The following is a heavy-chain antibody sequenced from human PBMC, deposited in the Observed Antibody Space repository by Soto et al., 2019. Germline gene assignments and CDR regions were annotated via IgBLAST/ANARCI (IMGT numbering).Heavy chain of an antibody. Sequence: PSETLSLTCTVSGGSISSYYWSWIRQSPGKGLEWIGYIYYSGSTNYNPSLKSRVTISVDTSKNQFSLKLSSVTAADTAVYYCARFSRQAAFDIWGQGTMVTVSS. CDR1: GGSISSYY. V-gene: IGHV4-59*01. CDR3: ARFSRQAAFDI. CDR2: IYYSGST. D-gene: IGHD6-6*01. J-gene: IGHJ3*02.